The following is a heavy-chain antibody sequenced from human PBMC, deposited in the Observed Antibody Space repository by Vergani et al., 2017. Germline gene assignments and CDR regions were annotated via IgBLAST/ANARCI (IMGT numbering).Heavy chain of an antibody. CDR1: GFTFSRYS. Sequence: EVQLVESGGGLVKPGGSLRLSCAASGFTFSRYSMNWVRQAPGKGLEWVSSISSSSSYIYYADSVKGRFTISRDNAKNSLYLQMNSLRAEDTAVYYCARARSPRYSYGYTFDYWGQGTLVTVSS. CDR2: ISSSSSYI. J-gene: IGHJ4*02. D-gene: IGHD5-18*01. CDR3: ARARSPRYSYGYTFDY. V-gene: IGHV3-21*01.